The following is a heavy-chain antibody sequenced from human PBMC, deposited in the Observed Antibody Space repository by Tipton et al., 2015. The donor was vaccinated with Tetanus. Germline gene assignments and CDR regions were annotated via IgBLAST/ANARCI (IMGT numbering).Heavy chain of an antibody. Sequence: PLRLSCAASGFTFSSYSMNWVRQAPGKGLEWVSFISSSSSYIYYADSVKGRFTISTDNSKNTLYLQMNSLRAEDTAVYYCARDAPDHGDYASFDYWGQGTLVTASS. D-gene: IGHD4-17*01. CDR3: ARDAPDHGDYASFDY. V-gene: IGHV3-21*01. CDR2: ISSSSSYI. J-gene: IGHJ4*02. CDR1: GFTFSSYS.